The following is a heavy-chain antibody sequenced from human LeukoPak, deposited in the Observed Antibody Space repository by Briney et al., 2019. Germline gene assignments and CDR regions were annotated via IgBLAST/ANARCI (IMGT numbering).Heavy chain of an antibody. D-gene: IGHD2/OR15-2a*01. Sequence: GGSLRLSCAASGFTFNSYGMSWVRQAPGKGLEWVANIKQDGSEKYYVDSVKGRFTISRDNAKNSLYLQMNSLRAEDTAVYYCARDRIVIGVTHFDYWGQGTLVTVSS. CDR1: GFTFNSYG. CDR2: IKQDGSEK. V-gene: IGHV3-7*01. J-gene: IGHJ4*02. CDR3: ARDRIVIGVTHFDY.